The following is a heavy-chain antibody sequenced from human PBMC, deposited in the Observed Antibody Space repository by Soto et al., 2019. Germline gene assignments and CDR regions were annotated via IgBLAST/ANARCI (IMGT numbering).Heavy chain of an antibody. V-gene: IGHV1-3*01. D-gene: IGHD3-10*01. J-gene: IGHJ5*02. Sequence: GASVKVSCKASGYTFTSYAMHWVRQAPGQRLEWMGWINAGNGNTKYSQKFQGRVTITRDTSASTAYMELSSLRSEDTAVYYCARSMVRGTAPGWFDPWGQGTLVTVSS. CDR2: INAGNGNT. CDR1: GYTFTSYA. CDR3: ARSMVRGTAPGWFDP.